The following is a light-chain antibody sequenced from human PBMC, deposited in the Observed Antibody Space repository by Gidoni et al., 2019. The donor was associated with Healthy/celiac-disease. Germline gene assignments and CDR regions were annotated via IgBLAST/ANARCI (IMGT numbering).Light chain of an antibody. Sequence: QSVLTQPPSASGTHGQRVTIACSGISSNIGSNTVSWYQQLPGTAPKLLIYSNKRPSGVPDRFSGSKSGTSASLAISGLQSEDEDDYYCASWDDSLNGHWVFGGGTKVTVL. V-gene: IGLV1-44*01. CDR3: ASWDDSLNGHWV. CDR2: SN. CDR1: SSNIGSNT. J-gene: IGLJ3*02.